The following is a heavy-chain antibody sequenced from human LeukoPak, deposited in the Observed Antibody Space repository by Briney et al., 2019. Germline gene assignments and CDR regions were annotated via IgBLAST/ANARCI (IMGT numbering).Heavy chain of an antibody. CDR1: GGTFSSYA. Sequence: EASVKVSCKASGGTFSSYAISWVRQAPGQGLEWMGGIIPIFGTANYAQKFQGRVTITADESTSTAYMELSSLRSEDTAVYYCARTCEAKAAINYYYYYYMDVWGEGTTVTVSS. J-gene: IGHJ6*03. V-gene: IGHV1-69*13. CDR3: ARTCEAKAAINYYYYYYMDV. D-gene: IGHD2-15*01. CDR2: IIPIFGTA.